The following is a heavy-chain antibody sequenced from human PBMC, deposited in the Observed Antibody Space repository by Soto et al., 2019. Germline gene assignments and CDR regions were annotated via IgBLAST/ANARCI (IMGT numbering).Heavy chain of an antibody. CDR3: ARDDYGDYAV. D-gene: IGHD4-17*01. Sequence: QVQLVQSGAEVKKPGASVKVSCKASGYIFTSYGLSWVRQAPGQGLEWMGWVNTYTGNTKYPQKLQDRLTLTRDTSTSTAYMELRSLRSDDTAMYYCARDDYGDYAVWGQGTLVTASS. CDR1: GYIFTSYG. J-gene: IGHJ4*02. CDR2: VNTYTGNT. V-gene: IGHV1-18*01.